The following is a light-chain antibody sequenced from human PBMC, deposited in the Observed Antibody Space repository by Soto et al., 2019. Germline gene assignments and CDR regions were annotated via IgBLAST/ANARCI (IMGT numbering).Light chain of an antibody. CDR3: QQYESVGT. CDR2: GAS. CDR1: QSVXNSD. J-gene: IGKJ1*01. Sequence: IVLTQSPGTLSLSPGERATLSCRASQSVXNSDAAWYKQKPGQAPGILIDGASTRATVIPDMFSGSGSGTDFTLTISRLEAEDVEVYYCQQYESVGTFGQGTKVDIK. V-gene: IGKV3-20*01.